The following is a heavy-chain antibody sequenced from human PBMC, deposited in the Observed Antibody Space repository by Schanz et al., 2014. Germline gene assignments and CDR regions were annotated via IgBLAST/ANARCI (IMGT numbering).Heavy chain of an antibody. CDR3: ASSGAGYSSSWDFDY. CDR1: GGTFSTYP. D-gene: IGHD6-13*01. CDR2: IIPSLGLA. Sequence: QVQLVQSGAEVKKPGSSMKVSCKASGGTFSTYPINWLRQAPGQGLEWMGRIIPSLGLAKYEQKFQDKVKITADTSTTTAYMELSGLRSEDTAVYYCASSGAGYSSSWDFDYWGQGTLVTVSS. V-gene: IGHV1-69*02. J-gene: IGHJ4*02.